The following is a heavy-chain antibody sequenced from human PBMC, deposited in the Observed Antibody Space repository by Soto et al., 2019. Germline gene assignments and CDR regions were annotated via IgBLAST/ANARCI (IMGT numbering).Heavy chain of an antibody. CDR1: GFTFSTYW. CDR2: MSSDGSST. J-gene: IGHJ4*02. D-gene: IGHD4-17*01. CDR3: ARGTVRDHDFGDH. V-gene: IGHV3-74*01. Sequence: EVQLVESGGDLVQPGGSLRLSCAASGFTFSTYWMHWVRQVPGKGPEWVSRMSSDGSSTAYADSVRGRFIISRDNAKXXXXXXXXXXXXXXXXXXYCARGTVRDHDFGDHWGLGTLVAVSS.